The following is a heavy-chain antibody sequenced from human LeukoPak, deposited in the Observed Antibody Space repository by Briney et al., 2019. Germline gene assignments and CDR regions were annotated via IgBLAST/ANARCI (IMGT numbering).Heavy chain of an antibody. Sequence: ASVKVSCKASGYTFTGYYMHWVRQAPGQGLEWMGWINPNSGGTNYAQKFQGRVTMTRDASISTAYMELSRLRSDDTAVYYCAFLPTDIVVVPAADNFDYWGQGTLVTVSS. CDR2: INPNSGGT. CDR1: GYTFTGYY. J-gene: IGHJ4*02. CDR3: AFLPTDIVVVPAADNFDY. D-gene: IGHD2-2*01. V-gene: IGHV1-2*02.